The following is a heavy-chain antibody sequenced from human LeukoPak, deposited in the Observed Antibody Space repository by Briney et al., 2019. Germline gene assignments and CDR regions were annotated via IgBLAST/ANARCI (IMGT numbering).Heavy chain of an antibody. Sequence: SETLSLTCAVYGGSFSDYYWSWSRQPPGKGLEWIGEINHSGSTNYNPSLKSRVTISVDTSKNQFSLKLSSVTAADTAVYYCARGGGWYFYAKYGSPQVYFDYWGQGTLVTVSS. CDR2: INHSGST. V-gene: IGHV4-34*01. D-gene: IGHD6-19*01. CDR1: GGSFSDYY. J-gene: IGHJ4*02. CDR3: ARGGGWYFYAKYGSPQVYFDY.